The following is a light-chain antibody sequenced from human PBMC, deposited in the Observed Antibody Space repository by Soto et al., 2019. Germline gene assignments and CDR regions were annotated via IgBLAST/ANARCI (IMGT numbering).Light chain of an antibody. V-gene: IGLV2-14*01. Sequence: LTQPASVSGSPGQSITISCTGTSSDVGGHNYVSWYQQHPGKAPKVMIYEVSNRPSGVSNRFSGSKSGNTASLTISGLQAEDEADYYCSAYTSSSTFYVFGTGTKVTVL. CDR1: SSDVGGHNY. J-gene: IGLJ1*01. CDR3: SAYTSSSTFYV. CDR2: EVS.